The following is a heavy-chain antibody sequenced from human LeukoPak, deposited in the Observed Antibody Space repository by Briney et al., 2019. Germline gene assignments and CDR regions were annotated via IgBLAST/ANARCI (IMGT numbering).Heavy chain of an antibody. Sequence: SVKVSCKASGGTFSSYTISWVRQAPGQGLEWMGRIIPILGIANYAQKFQGRVTITADKFTSTAYMELSSLRSEDTAVYYCAREPGIAVAGPYFDYWGQGTLVTVSS. CDR1: GGTFSSYT. CDR2: IIPILGIA. J-gene: IGHJ4*02. D-gene: IGHD6-19*01. V-gene: IGHV1-69*04. CDR3: AREPGIAVAGPYFDY.